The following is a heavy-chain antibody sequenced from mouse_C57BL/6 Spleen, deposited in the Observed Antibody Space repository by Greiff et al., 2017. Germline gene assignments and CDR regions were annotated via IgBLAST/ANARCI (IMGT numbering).Heavy chain of an antibody. Sequence: VQLQQSGAELVKPGASVKMSCKASGYTFTSYWITWVKQRPGQGLEWIGDIYPGSGSTNYNEKFKSKATLTVDTSSSTAYMQLSSLTSEDSAVYYCASPYYGSSYRYFDYWGQGTLSQSPQ. D-gene: IGHD1-1*01. V-gene: IGHV1-55*01. CDR1: GYTFTSYW. CDR3: ASPYYGSSYRYFDY. J-gene: IGHJ2*01. CDR2: IYPGSGST.